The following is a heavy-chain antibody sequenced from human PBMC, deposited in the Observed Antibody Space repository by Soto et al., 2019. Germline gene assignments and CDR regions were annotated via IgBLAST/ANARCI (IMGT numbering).Heavy chain of an antibody. CDR1: GFTFSSYA. Sequence: GGSLRLSCAASGFTFSSYAMSWVRQAPGKGLEWVSAISGSGGSTYYADSVKGRFTISRDNSKNTLYLQMKSLRAEDTAVYYCAKSQARPLPNWYFDLWGRGTLVTVSS. J-gene: IGHJ2*01. D-gene: IGHD6-6*01. CDR3: AKSQARPLPNWYFDL. V-gene: IGHV3-23*01. CDR2: ISGSGGST.